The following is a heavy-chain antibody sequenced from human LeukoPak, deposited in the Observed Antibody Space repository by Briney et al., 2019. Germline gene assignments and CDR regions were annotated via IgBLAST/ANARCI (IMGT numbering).Heavy chain of an antibody. V-gene: IGHV1-69*13. CDR1: GGTFSSYG. CDR3: ARVALGRRWLQSSYYYGMDV. D-gene: IGHD5-24*01. CDR2: IIPIFGTA. Sequence: ASVKVSCKASGGTFSSYGINWVRQAPGQGLEWMGGIIPIFGTADYAPKFQGRVTITADESTSTAYVELSNLRSEDTAVYYCARVALGRRWLQSSYYYGMDVWGKGTTVTVSS. J-gene: IGHJ6*04.